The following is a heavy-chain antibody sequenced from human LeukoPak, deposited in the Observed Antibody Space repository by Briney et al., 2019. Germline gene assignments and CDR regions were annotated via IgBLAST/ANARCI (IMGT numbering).Heavy chain of an antibody. V-gene: IGHV4-4*02. D-gene: IGHD3-3*01. CDR3: ARDDNTIFGVVIPHNWFDP. CDR2: IYRSGRT. Sequence: SETLSLTCAVSGGSINTKNWWIWVRQPPGRGLEWIGRIYRSGRTNYNPSLKSRVTMSVDTSKTQFSLKLNSVTAADTAVYYCARDDNTIFGVVIPHNWFDPWGQGTLVTVSS. CDR1: GGSINTKNW. J-gene: IGHJ5*02.